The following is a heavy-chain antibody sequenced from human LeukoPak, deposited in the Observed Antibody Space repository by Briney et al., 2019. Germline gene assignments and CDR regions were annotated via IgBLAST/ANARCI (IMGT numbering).Heavy chain of an antibody. CDR3: ARVPY. V-gene: IGHV4-34*01. CDR2: INHSGST. J-gene: IGHJ4*02. Sequence: PSETLSLTCEVYGGSFSGYYWNWIRQPPGKGLEWIGEINHSGSTDYNPSLKSRVTMSVDTSKNQFSLKLSSVTAADTAVYYCARVPYWGQGTLVTVSS. CDR1: GGSFSGYY.